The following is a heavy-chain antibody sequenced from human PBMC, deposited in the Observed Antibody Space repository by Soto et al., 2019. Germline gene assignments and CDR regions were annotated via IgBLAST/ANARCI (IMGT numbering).Heavy chain of an antibody. D-gene: IGHD2-15*01. J-gene: IGHJ4*02. CDR2: ISSGRSNI. CDR3: ASATVVAATFDF. CDR1: GFAFRSYN. V-gene: IGHV3-21*01. Sequence: EVQLVESGGGLVKPGGSLTLSCAASGFAFRSYNMNWVRQAPGKGLEWVASISSGRSNIYYADSVKGRFTISRDNAKNSLFLQMDSLRAEDSAVYYCASATVVAATFDFCGQGTRVTVSS.